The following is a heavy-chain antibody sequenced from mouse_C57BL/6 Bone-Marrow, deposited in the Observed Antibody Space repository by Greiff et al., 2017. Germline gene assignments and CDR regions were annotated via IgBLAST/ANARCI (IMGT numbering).Heavy chain of an antibody. CDR3: ARRGVTGSYYFDY. CDR2: ISDGGSYT. D-gene: IGHD4-1*01. V-gene: IGHV5-4*03. J-gene: IGHJ2*01. CDR1: GFTFSSYA. Sequence: EVMLVESGGGLVKPGGSLKLSCAASGFTFSSYAMSWVRQTPEKRLEWVATISDGGSYTYYPDNVKGRFTISRDNAKNSLYLQMSHLKSEDTAMYYCARRGVTGSYYFDYWGQGTTLTVSS.